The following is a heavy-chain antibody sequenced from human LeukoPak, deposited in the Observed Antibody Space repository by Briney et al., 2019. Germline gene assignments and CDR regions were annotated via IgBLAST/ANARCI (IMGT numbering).Heavy chain of an antibody. CDR2: ISSSSSCI. D-gene: IGHD6-19*01. J-gene: IGHJ4*02. CDR1: GFTFSSYS. CDR3: AKDRQWLVRFPDY. V-gene: IGHV3-21*04. Sequence: GGSLRLSCAASGFTFSSYSMNWVRQAPGKGLEWVSSISSSSSCIYYADSVKGRFTISRDNAKNSLYLQMNSLRAEDTAVYYCAKDRQWLVRFPDYWGQGTLVTVSS.